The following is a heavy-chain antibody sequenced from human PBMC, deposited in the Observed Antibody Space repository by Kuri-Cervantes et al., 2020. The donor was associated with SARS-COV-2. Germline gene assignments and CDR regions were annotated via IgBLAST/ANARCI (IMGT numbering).Heavy chain of an antibody. J-gene: IGHJ5*02. CDR3: ARADYGDFVAYNWFDP. V-gene: IGHV2-5*08. CDR1: GGSISSSNW. CDR2: IYWDDDK. D-gene: IGHD4-17*01. Sequence: QTLSLTCAVSGGSISSSNWWSWVRQPPGKALEWLAPIYWDDDKRYSPSLKSRLTITKDTSKNQVVLTMTNMDPVDTATYYCARADYGDFVAYNWFDPWGQGTLVTVSS.